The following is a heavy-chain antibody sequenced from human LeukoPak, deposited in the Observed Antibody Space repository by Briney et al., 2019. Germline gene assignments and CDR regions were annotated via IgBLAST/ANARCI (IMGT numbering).Heavy chain of an antibody. V-gene: IGHV1-46*01. CDR3: ARREDDSRGEYWVDY. D-gene: IGHD3-22*01. CDR1: GYTFTSYY. CDR2: IHPSGCST. Sequence: ASVKVSCKASGYTFTSYYMHWARQARAQGLEWMGIIHPSGCSTSYAQKFQGRVNMPRDTSTSTVYMELRSLSSEDPAVYYCARREDDSRGEYWVDYRGQGTLVTVSS. J-gene: IGHJ4*02.